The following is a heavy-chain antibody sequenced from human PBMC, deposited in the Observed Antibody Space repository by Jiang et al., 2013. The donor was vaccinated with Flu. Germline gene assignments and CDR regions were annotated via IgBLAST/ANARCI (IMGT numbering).Heavy chain of an antibody. CDR3: ARDSMGAIYY. V-gene: IGHV4-59*01. CDR1: GGSISSYY. D-gene: IGHD1-26*01. J-gene: IGHJ4*02. CDR2: IYYSGST. Sequence: GPGLVKPSETLSLTCTVSGGSISSYYWSWIRQPPGKGLEWIGYIYYSGSTNYNPSLKSRVTISVDTSKNQFSLKLSSVTAADTAVYYCARDSMGAIYYWGQGTLVTVSS.